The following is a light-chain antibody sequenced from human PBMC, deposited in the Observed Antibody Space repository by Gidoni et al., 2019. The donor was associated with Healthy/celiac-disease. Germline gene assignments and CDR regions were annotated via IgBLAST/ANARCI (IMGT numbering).Light chain of an antibody. CDR1: QSVSSSY. CDR3: QKYGSSPLT. Sequence: VLTQSPGTLSLSPGERATLSCRASQSVSSSYLAWYQQKPGQAPRLLIYGASSRATGIPDRFSGSGSGTDFTLTISRLEPEDFAVYYCQKYGSSPLTFGQGTKVEIK. CDR2: GAS. V-gene: IGKV3-20*01. J-gene: IGKJ1*01.